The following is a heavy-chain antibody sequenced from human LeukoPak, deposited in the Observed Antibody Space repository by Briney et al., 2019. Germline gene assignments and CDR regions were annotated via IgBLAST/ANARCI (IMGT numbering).Heavy chain of an antibody. J-gene: IGHJ6*02. CDR3: ARGLRGFSTIYYYYGMDV. Sequence: SETLSLTCAVYGGSFSGYYWSWIRQPPGKGLEWIGEINHSGSTNYNPSLKSRVTISVDTSKNQFSLKLSSVTAADTAVYYCARGLRGFSTIYYYYGMDVSGQGTTVTVSS. CDR2: INHSGST. V-gene: IGHV4-34*01. CDR1: GGSFSGYY. D-gene: IGHD2-2*01.